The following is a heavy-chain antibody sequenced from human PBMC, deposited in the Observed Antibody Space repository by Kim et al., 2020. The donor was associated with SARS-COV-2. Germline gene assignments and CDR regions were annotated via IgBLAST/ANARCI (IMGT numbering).Heavy chain of an antibody. V-gene: IGHV4-34*01. CDR1: GGSFSGYY. CDR3: ARVRGGYSYVY. Sequence: SETLSLTCAVYGGSFSGYYWSWIRQPPGKGLEWIGEINHSGSTNYNPSLKSRVTISVDTSKNQFSLKLSSVTAADTAVYYCARVRGGYSYVYWGQGTLVTVSS. D-gene: IGHD5-18*01. J-gene: IGHJ4*02. CDR2: INHSGST.